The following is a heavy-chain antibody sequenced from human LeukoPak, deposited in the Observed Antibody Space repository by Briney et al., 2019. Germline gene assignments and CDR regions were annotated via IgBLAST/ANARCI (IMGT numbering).Heavy chain of an antibody. Sequence: AASVKVSCKASGYTFTGYYMHWVRQAPGQGLEWMGWINPNSGGTNYAQKFQGRVTMTRDTSISTAYMELSRLRSDDTAVYYCARIVVVPAARLDAFDIWGQGTMVTVSS. V-gene: IGHV1-2*02. D-gene: IGHD2-2*01. J-gene: IGHJ3*02. CDR2: INPNSGGT. CDR3: ARIVVVPAARLDAFDI. CDR1: GYTFTGYY.